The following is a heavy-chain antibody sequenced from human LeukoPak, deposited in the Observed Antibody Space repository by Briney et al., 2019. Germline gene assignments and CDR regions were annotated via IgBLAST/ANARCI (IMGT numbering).Heavy chain of an antibody. CDR2: IKSDGAGT. CDR1: GFTFDDYG. CDR3: ARGGYGAYMG. J-gene: IGHJ4*02. V-gene: IGHV3-74*01. Sequence: GGSLRLSCAASGFTFDDYGMSWVRQAPGKGLVWVSGIKSDGAGTSYVDSVKGRFTISRDNAKNTLDLQMNRLRAEDTAVYYCARGGYGAYMGWGQGMLVTVSS. D-gene: IGHD4-17*01.